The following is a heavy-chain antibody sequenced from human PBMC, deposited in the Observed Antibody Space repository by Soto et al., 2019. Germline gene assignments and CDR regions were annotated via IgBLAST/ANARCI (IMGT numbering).Heavy chain of an antibody. Sequence: GGSLRLSCAASGFTFSSYAMHWVRQAPGKGLEWVAVISYDGSNKYYADSVKGRFTISRDNSKNTLYLQMNSLRAEDTAVYYCARGIPTIAARPWTGDYWGQGTLVTVSS. CDR1: GFTFSSYA. CDR3: ARGIPTIAARPWTGDY. CDR2: ISYDGSNK. V-gene: IGHV3-30-3*01. J-gene: IGHJ4*02. D-gene: IGHD6-6*01.